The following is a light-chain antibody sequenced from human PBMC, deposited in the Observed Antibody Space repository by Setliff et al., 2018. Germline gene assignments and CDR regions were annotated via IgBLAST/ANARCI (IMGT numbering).Light chain of an antibody. Sequence: QSVLAQPASVSGSPGQSVSISCIGSGRDLGGFNFVSWYQQYPGKAPKLIIYEVSNRPSGVSSRFSGSKSGNTASLTISGLQAEDEADYHCGSCTSTSPCAFGTGTKVTVL. J-gene: IGLJ1*01. CDR2: EVS. CDR1: GRDLGGFNF. V-gene: IGLV2-14*01. CDR3: GSCTSTSPCA.